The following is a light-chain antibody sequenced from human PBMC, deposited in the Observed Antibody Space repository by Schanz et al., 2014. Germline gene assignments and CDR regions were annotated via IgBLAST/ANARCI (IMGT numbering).Light chain of an antibody. CDR1: SSDIGNYNY. V-gene: IGLV2-8*01. J-gene: IGLJ2*01. Sequence: QSALTQPPSASGSPGQSVTISCTGTSSDIGNYNYVSWYQQHPGKAPKLMIYDVSKRPSGVPDRFSGSKSGNTASLTISGLQAEDEADYYCCSYAGSSTFVFGGGTKVTVL. CDR3: CSYAGSSTFV. CDR2: DVS.